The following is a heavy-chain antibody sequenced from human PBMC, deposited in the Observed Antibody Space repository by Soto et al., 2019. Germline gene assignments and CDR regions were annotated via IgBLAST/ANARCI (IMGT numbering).Heavy chain of an antibody. D-gene: IGHD6-13*01. J-gene: IGHJ4*02. CDR3: ARGGRAAAGTDFGLDY. Sequence: GGSLRLSCAASGFTFSSYWMHWVRQAPGKGLVWVSRINSDGSSTCYADSVKGRFTISRDNAKNTLDLQMNSLRAEDTAVYSCARGGRAAAGTDFGLDYWGQGTLVTVSS. CDR1: GFTFSSYW. V-gene: IGHV3-74*01. CDR2: INSDGSST.